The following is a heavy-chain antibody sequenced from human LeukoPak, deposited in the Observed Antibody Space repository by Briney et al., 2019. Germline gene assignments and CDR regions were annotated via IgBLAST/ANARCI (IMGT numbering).Heavy chain of an antibody. CDR2: IIPIFGTA. CDR1: GGTFSSYA. V-gene: IGHV1-69*05. Sequence: GASVKVSCKASGGTFSSYAISWVRQAPGQGLEWMGGIIPIFGTANYAQKFQGRVTITTDESTSTAYMELSSLRSEDTAVYYCARGLGDCSSTSCYRPYYCYYMDVWGKGTTVTVSS. J-gene: IGHJ6*03. CDR3: ARGLGDCSSTSCYRPYYCYYMDV. D-gene: IGHD2-2*02.